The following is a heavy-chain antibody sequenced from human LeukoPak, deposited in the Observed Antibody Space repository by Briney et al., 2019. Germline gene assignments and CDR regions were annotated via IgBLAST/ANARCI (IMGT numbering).Heavy chain of an antibody. CDR3: ARDSGDYGGYVGY. D-gene: IGHD4-17*01. Sequence: GGSLRLSCAASGFTFSSYSMNWVRQAPGKGLEWVAFIRYDGSNKYYADSVKGRFAISRDNAKNSLYLQMNSLRAEDTAVYYCARDSGDYGGYVGYWGQGTLVTVSS. V-gene: IGHV3-30*02. CDR2: IRYDGSNK. CDR1: GFTFSSYS. J-gene: IGHJ4*02.